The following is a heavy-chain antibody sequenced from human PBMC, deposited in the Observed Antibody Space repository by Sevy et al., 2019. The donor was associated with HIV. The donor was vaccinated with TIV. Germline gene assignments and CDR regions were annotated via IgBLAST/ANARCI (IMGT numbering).Heavy chain of an antibody. D-gene: IGHD3-22*01. CDR3: AKRTSSGYSYYFDY. CDR1: GFTFSSYA. CDR2: ISGSGGST. J-gene: IGHJ4*02. V-gene: IGHV3-23*01. Sequence: GGSLRLSCAASGFTFSSYAMSWVRQAPGKGLEWVSAISGSGGSTYYADSVKGRLTISRDNSKNTLYLQMNSLRAEDTAVYYCAKRTSSGYSYYFDYWGQGTLVTVSS.